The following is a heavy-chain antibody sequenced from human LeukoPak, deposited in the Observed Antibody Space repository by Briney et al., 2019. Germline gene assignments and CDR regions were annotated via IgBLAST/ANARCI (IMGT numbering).Heavy chain of an antibody. CDR1: GFTFSNYS. Sequence: PGGSLRLSCAASGFTFSNYSMNWVRQAPGKGLEWVSSISSSSYIYYADSMKGRFTISRDNAKNLLYLQMNTLRAEDTAIYYCARVKSRTDYVFDYWGQGTLVTVSS. V-gene: IGHV3-21*01. CDR3: ARVKSRTDYVFDY. CDR2: ISSSSYI. J-gene: IGHJ4*02. D-gene: IGHD4/OR15-4a*01.